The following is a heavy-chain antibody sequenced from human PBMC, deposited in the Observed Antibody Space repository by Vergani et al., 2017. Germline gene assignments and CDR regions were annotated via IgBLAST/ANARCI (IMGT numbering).Heavy chain of an antibody. CDR2: ISGSGGST. CDR1: GFTFSSYA. J-gene: IGHJ6*03. Sequence: EVQLVESGGGLIQPGGSLRLSCAASGFTFSSYAISWVRQAPGKGLEWVSAISGSGGSTYYADSVKGRFTISRDNSKNTLYLQMNSLRAEDTAVYYCAKDQGQGYYYYYMDVWGKGSTVTVSS. V-gene: IGHV3-23*04. CDR3: AKDQGQGYYYYYMDV.